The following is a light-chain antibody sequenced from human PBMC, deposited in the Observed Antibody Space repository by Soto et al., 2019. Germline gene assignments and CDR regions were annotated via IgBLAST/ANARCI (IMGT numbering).Light chain of an antibody. J-gene: IGLJ3*02. CDR2: EGN. CDR3: CSYAGSSDWV. V-gene: IGLV2-23*01. Sequence: QSALTQPASVSGSPGQSITISCTETSSNVGSYNLVSWFQQHPGKAPKLMIYEGNKRPSGVSNRFSGSKSGNTASLTISGLQDEDEADYYCCSYAGSSDWVFGGGTKLTVL. CDR1: SSNVGSYNL.